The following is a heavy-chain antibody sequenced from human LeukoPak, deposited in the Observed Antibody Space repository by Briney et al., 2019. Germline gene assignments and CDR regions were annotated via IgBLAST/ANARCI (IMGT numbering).Heavy chain of an antibody. CDR2: INPTGGST. CDR1: GYTFINYY. Sequence: GASVKASCKASGYTFINYYIHWVRQAPGQGLEWMGVINPTGGSTSYAQKFQGRVTMTRDTSTSTVSMELSSLRSEDTAVYYCARDGTWDLHYWGQGTLVTVSS. V-gene: IGHV1-46*01. D-gene: IGHD1-26*01. J-gene: IGHJ4*02. CDR3: ARDGTWDLHY.